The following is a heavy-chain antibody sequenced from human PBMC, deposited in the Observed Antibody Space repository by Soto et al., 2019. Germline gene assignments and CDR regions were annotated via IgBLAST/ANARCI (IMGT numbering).Heavy chain of an antibody. CDR1: GFTFSTYW. Sequence: EVQLVESGGGLVQHGGWLRRRCAASGFTFSTYWMTWVRQPRGKGLEWVASINQDGSERYYVDSVRGRFTISRDNAKNSLYLQMNSLRAEDTAVYYCVCGGNFFVYCGQGTLVTVSP. CDR3: VCGGNFFVY. CDR2: INQDGSER. D-gene: IGHD3-16*01. J-gene: IGHJ4*02. V-gene: IGHV3-7*01.